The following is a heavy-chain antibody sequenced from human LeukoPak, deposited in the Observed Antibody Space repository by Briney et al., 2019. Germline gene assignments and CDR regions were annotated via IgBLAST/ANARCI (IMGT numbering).Heavy chain of an antibody. CDR3: AKGTMDGGQYYYDTD. Sequence: GGSLRLSCAASGFTFSNYAMSCVRQAPGEGLGWVSAISSSGGGTYYADSVKGRFTISRDNSKNTLYLQMNSLRAEDTAVYYCAKGTMDGGQYYYDTDGGQGTLVTVSS. CDR1: GFTFSNYA. J-gene: IGHJ4*02. D-gene: IGHD3-22*01. CDR2: ISSSGGGT. V-gene: IGHV3-23*01.